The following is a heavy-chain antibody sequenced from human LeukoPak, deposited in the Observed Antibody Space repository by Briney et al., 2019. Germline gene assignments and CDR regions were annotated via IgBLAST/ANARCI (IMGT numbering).Heavy chain of an antibody. CDR1: GGSFRGYY. CDR3: ARGRYGDYERYFDY. V-gene: IGHV4-34*01. D-gene: IGHD4-17*01. J-gene: IGHJ4*02. Sequence: PSETLSLTCAVYGGSFRGYYWGWIRQPPGKGLEWIGEINHSGSTNYDPSLKSRVTISVDTSKNQFSLKLSSVTAADTAVYSCARGRYGDYERYFDYWGQGTLVTVSS. CDR2: INHSGST.